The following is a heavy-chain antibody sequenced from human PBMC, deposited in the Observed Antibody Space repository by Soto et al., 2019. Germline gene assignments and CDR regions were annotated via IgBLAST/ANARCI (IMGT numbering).Heavy chain of an antibody. J-gene: IGHJ6*02. CDR1: GFTFSSYE. V-gene: IGHV3-48*03. D-gene: IGHD2-15*01. CDR3: ARIFGSVVVAATPYYYYYGMDV. CDR2: ISSSGSTI. Sequence: EVQLVESGGGLVQPGGSLRLSCAASGFTFSSYEMNWVRQAPGKGLEWVSYISSSGSTIYYTDSVKGRFTISRDNAKNSLYLQMNSLRAEDTAVYYCARIFGSVVVAATPYYYYYGMDVWGQGTTVTVSS.